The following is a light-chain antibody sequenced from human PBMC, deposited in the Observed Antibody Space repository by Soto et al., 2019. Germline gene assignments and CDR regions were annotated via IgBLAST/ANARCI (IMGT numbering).Light chain of an antibody. CDR3: QQHNSYSLT. CDR2: DAS. Sequence: DIQMTQSPSTLPASVGDRVTITCRASQSISNWLAWYQQKPGKAPKLLIYDASSLESGVPSRFSGSGSGTEFTLTISSLQPDDFATYYCQQHNSYSLTFGGGTKVDIK. V-gene: IGKV1-5*01. CDR1: QSISNW. J-gene: IGKJ4*01.